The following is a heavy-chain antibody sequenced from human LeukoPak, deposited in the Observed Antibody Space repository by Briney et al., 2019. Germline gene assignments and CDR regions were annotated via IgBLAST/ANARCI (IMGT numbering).Heavy chain of an antibody. CDR3: AKDSSFRGVIIKERDY. J-gene: IGHJ4*02. Sequence: AGGSLRLSCAASGFTFSSYWMSWVRQAPGKGLEWVSAISGSGGSTYYADSVKGRFTISRDNSKNTLYLQMNSLRAEDTAVYYCAKDSSFRGVIIKERDYRGQGTLVTVSS. D-gene: IGHD3-10*01. V-gene: IGHV3-23*01. CDR1: GFTFSSYW. CDR2: ISGSGGST.